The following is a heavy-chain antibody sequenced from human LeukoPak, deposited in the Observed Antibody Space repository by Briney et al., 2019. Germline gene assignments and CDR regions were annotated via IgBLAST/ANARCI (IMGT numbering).Heavy chain of an antibody. J-gene: IGHJ6*02. D-gene: IGHD6-19*01. CDR2: INHSGST. CDR3: ATGRDSSGWLMKYYYYGMDV. V-gene: IGHV4-34*01. Sequence: SETLSLTCAVYGGSFSGYYWSWIRQPPGKGLEWIGEINHSGSTNYNPSLKSRVTISVDTSKNQFSLKLSSVTAADTAVYYCATGRDSSGWLMKYYYYGMDVWGQGTTVTVSS. CDR1: GGSFSGYY.